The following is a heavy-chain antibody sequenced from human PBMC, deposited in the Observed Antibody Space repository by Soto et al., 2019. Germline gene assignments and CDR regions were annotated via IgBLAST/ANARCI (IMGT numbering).Heavy chain of an antibody. CDR3: ARVISSREEYFDY. V-gene: IGHV4-4*02. D-gene: IGHD2-2*01. CDR2: ISHSGNT. Sequence: QVQLQESGPGLVKPSGTLSLTCAVSGDSISDSRWWSWVRRPPGKGLEWIGEISHSGNTNYNPSLKSRVTRSIDKAKNQFSLNLTSVTAADTAVYYCARVISSREEYFDYWGQGTLVTVSP. J-gene: IGHJ4*02. CDR1: GDSISDSRW.